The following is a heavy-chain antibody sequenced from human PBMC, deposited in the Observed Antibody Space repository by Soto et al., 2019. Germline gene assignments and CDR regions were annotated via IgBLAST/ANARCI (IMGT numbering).Heavy chain of an antibody. V-gene: IGHV3-30*03. CDR3: ARAVLDYDILTGYYKAYYYGMDV. D-gene: IGHD3-9*01. J-gene: IGHJ6*02. CDR1: GFTFSSYG. CDR2: ISYDGSNK. Sequence: PGGSLRLSCAASGFTFSSYGMHWVRQAPGKGLEWVALISYDGSNKYYADSVKGRFTISRDNSKNTLYLQMNSLRAEDTAVYYCARAVLDYDILTGYYKAYYYGMDVWGQGTTVTVSS.